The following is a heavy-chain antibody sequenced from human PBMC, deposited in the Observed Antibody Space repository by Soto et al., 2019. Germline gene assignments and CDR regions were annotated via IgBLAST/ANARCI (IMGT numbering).Heavy chain of an antibody. D-gene: IGHD2-2*01. CDR1: GFTFSDAW. J-gene: IGHJ4*02. CDR3: TTYPPRYCSATTCYAYFDY. Sequence: EVQLVESGGGLVEPGGSLRLSCAASGFTFSDAWMSWVRQPPGKGLEWVGRITSKTDGGTTDYAAPVKGRFTISKDDSKNTLDLQMDSLKTEDTAVYYCTTYPPRYCSATTCYAYFDYWGQGTLVTVSS. V-gene: IGHV3-15*01. CDR2: ITSKTDGGTT.